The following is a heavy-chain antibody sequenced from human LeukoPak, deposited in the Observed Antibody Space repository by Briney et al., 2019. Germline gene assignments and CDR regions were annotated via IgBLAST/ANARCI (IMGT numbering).Heavy chain of an antibody. J-gene: IGHJ4*02. CDR2: IYYSGST. CDR3: ARRGYCSGTNCYIFDY. Sequence: SQTLSLTCTVSGGSISSGGYSWSWIRQHPGKGLEWIGYIYYSGSTYYNPSLKSRVTISVDTSKNQFSLKLSSVTAADTAVYYCARRGYCSGTNCYIFDYWGQGTLVTVSS. V-gene: IGHV4-31*03. CDR1: GGSISSGGYS. D-gene: IGHD2-2*02.